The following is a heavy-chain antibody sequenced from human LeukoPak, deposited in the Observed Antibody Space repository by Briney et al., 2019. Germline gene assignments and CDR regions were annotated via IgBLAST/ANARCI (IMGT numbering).Heavy chain of an antibody. CDR1: GFSFNSYT. D-gene: IGHD2/OR15-2a*01. V-gene: IGHV3-21*06. CDR3: VRDVSRRIGMDV. J-gene: IGHJ6*02. CDR2: ISPGVSGYT. Sequence: GGSLRLSCLASGFSFNSYTMNWVREAPGKGLEWVSTISPGVSGYTWYAESVKGRFTISRDNPENSLYLQMDSLRADDTAVYYCVRDVSRRIGMDVWGQGTTATVSS.